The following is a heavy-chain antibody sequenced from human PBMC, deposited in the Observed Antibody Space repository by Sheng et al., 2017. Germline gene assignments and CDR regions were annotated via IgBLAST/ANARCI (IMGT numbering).Heavy chain of an antibody. J-gene: IGHJ4*02. V-gene: IGHV3-23*04. D-gene: IGHD6-13*01. Sequence: EVQLVESGGGLVQPGGSSETLLCSLWIHLLLTMPWAGSARLQTGGVEWVAGISASSDTTYHADSVGGRFSISRDNSRNTLYLQMNSLRAEDTAVYYCAKYMVEAAGHYYFDFWGQGTLVTVSS. CDR3: AKYMVEAAGHYYFDF. CDR2: ISASSDTT. CDR1: IHLLLTMP.